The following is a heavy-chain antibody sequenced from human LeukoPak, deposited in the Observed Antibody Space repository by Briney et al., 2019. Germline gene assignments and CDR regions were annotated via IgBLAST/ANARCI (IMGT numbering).Heavy chain of an antibody. J-gene: IGHJ5*02. V-gene: IGHV3-48*01. CDR2: ISSSSSTI. CDR3: ARDSRMNYYAS. D-gene: IGHD3-3*01. CDR1: GFTVSSNY. Sequence: GGSLRLSCAASGFTVSSNYMSWVRQAPGKGLEWVSYISSSSSTIYYADSVKGRLTISRDNAKNSLYLQMNSLRAEDTAMYYCARDSRMNYYASWGRGTLVTVSS.